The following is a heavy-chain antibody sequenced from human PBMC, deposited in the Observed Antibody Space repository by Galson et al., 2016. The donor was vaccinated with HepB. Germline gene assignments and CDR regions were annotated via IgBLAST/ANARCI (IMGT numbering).Heavy chain of an antibody. CDR3: ARRSTYGDYDY. V-gene: IGHV4-28*01. CDR2: NHHSGGT. D-gene: IGHD4-17*01. J-gene: IGHJ4*02. Sequence: ATLSPTCAVCGCSLSENYWWGWNRQPPGRGLEWIGYNHHSGGTFYTPSHKSRVTMAVDTSKNQFSLKLSSVTAVDTAMYYCARRSTYGDYDYWGQGILVTVSS. CDR1: GCSLSENYW.